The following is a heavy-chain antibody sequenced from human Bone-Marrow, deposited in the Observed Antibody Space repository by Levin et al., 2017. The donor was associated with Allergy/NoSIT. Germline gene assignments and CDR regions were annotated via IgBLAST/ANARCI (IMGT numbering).Heavy chain of an antibody. CDR3: ARDWNRNLYDYYGMDV. D-gene: IGHD1-1*01. Sequence: SVKVSCKASGGTFSTYAISWVRQAPGQGLEWMGGVMPNFGSANYAQNFQGRVTITADESTSTAYMELSSLRSEDTAIYYCARDWNRNLYDYYGMDVWGQGTTVTVSS. J-gene: IGHJ6*02. CDR2: VMPNFGSA. CDR1: GGTFSTYA. V-gene: IGHV1-69*13.